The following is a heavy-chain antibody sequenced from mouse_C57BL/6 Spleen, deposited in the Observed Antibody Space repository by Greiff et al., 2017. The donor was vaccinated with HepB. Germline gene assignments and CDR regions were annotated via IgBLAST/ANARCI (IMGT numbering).Heavy chain of an antibody. Sequence: QVQLQQPGAELVMPGASVKLSCKASGYTFTSYWMHWVKQRPGQGLEWIGEIDPSDSYTNYNQKFKGKSTLTVDKSSSTAYMQLSSLTSEDSAVYYCARVGTGTRAWFAYWGQGTLVTVSA. CDR1: GYTFTSYW. J-gene: IGHJ3*01. V-gene: IGHV1-69*01. D-gene: IGHD4-1*01. CDR2: IDPSDSYT. CDR3: ARVGTGTRAWFAY.